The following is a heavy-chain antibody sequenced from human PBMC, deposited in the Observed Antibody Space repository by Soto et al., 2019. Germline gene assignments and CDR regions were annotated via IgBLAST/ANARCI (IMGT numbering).Heavy chain of an antibody. CDR3: ARAITMIRGGIDTTHYYNMDV. V-gene: IGHV3-48*01. J-gene: IGHJ6*03. CDR1: GFTFSSYA. Sequence: PGGSLRLSCAASGFTFSSYAMSWVRQAPGKGLEWVSYISGSSGTIYDADSVKGRFTVSRDNAKNSLYLQMNSLRAEDTAVYYCARAITMIRGGIDTTHYYNMDVWGKGTTVTVSS. CDR2: ISGSSGTI. D-gene: IGHD3-10*01.